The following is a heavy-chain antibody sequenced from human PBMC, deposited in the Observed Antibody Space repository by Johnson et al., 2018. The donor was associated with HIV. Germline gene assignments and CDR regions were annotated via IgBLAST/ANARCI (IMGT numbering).Heavy chain of an antibody. Sequence: EVQLVESGGGLVQPGGSLKLSCGASGFTFSSYWMSWVRQAPGKGLEWVANIKQDGSEKYYVDSVKGRFTISRDNAKNSRYLQMNSLRAEDTAVYYCARFGMGSSGDAFDIWGQGTMVTVSS. J-gene: IGHJ3*02. CDR1: GFTFSSYW. D-gene: IGHD6-25*01. CDR3: ARFGMGSSGDAFDI. CDR2: IKQDGSEK. V-gene: IGHV3-7*01.